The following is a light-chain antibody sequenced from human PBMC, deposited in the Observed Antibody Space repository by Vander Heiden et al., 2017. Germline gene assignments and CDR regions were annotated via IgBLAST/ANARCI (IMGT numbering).Light chain of an antibody. Sequence: QSVLTPPPSVSGAPGQQVTIPCTGSNSNIGAGYTVHWYQHLPGTAPKLVMYGNNSRPSGVPDRFAGPKSGTSASLAVTGLQAEDEADYYCQSYDSSLRGSVFGGGTKLTVL. V-gene: IGLV1-40*01. CDR1: NSNIGAGYT. CDR2: GNN. J-gene: IGLJ3*02. CDR3: QSYDSSLRGSV.